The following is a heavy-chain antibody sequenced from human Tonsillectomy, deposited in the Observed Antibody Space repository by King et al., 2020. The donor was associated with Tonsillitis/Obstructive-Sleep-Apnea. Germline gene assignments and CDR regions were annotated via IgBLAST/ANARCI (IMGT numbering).Heavy chain of an antibody. V-gene: IGHV2-70*11. CDR2: IDWDDDK. Sequence: TLKESGPALVKPTQTLTLTCTFSGFSLSTSGMCVSWIRQPPGKALEWLARIDWDDDKYYSTSLKTRLTISKDTSKNKVVLTMTNMDPVDTATYYCARMSPYYDFWSGYGTYYFDYWGQGTLVTVSS. J-gene: IGHJ4*02. CDR3: ARMSPYYDFWSGYGTYYFDY. D-gene: IGHD3-3*01. CDR1: GFSLSTSGMC.